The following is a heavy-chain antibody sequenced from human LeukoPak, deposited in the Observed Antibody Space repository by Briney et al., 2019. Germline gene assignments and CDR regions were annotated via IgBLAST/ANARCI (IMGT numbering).Heavy chain of an antibody. CDR1: GFTFSSYA. Sequence: GGSLRLSCAASGFTFSSYAMSWVRQAPGKGLEWVSAIGGSGGSTYYADSVKGRFTISRDNSKNTLYLQMNSLRAEDTAVYYCAKVSYYDSSGFDDYWGQGTLVTVSS. CDR3: AKVSYYDSSGFDDY. D-gene: IGHD3-22*01. CDR2: IGGSGGST. J-gene: IGHJ4*02. V-gene: IGHV3-23*01.